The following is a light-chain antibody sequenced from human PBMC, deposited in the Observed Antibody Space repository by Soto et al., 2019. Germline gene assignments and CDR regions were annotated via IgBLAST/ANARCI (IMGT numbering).Light chain of an antibody. V-gene: IGLV2-11*01. Sequence: QSALTQPRSVSGSPGQSVTISCTGTSSDVGGYNYVSWYQQHPGKAPKVMIYDVSERPSGVPDRFSGSKSGNTASLTISGLQAEDESDYYCCSYAGSPSYVLGTGTKVIVL. CDR1: SSDVGGYNY. CDR2: DVS. J-gene: IGLJ1*01. CDR3: CSYAGSPSYV.